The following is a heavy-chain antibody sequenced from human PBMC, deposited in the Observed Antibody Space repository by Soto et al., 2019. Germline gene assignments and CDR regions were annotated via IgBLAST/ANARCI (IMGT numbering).Heavy chain of an antibody. V-gene: IGHV4-39*01. CDR3: VRAADS. CDR1: GGPISSPSSY. Sequence: QLQLQESGPGLLKPSETLFLTCIASGGPISSPSSYCGWIRQPPGKGLEWIGRVYDTGSTYYSPSLKGRVTISVDTSKNRFSLRLASVTAADTAVYYCVRAADSWGQGTLVTVSS. CDR2: VYDTGST. J-gene: IGHJ4*02.